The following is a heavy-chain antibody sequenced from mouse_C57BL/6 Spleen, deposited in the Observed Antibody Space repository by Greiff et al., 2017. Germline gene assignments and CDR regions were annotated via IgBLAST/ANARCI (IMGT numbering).Heavy chain of an antibody. CDR3: TTRGYGSSTWFAY. CDR1: GFNIKDDY. V-gene: IGHV14-4*01. CDR2: IDPENGDT. D-gene: IGHD1-1*01. J-gene: IGHJ3*01. Sequence: EVQLKQSGAELVRPGASVKLSCTASGFNIKDDYMHWVKQRPEQGLEWIGWIDPENGDTEYASKFQGKATITADTSSNTAYLQLSSLTSEDTAVYYCTTRGYGSSTWFAYWGQGTLVTVSA.